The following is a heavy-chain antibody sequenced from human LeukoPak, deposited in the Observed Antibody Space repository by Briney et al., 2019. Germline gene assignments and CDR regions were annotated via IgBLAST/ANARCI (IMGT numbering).Heavy chain of an antibody. Sequence: SETLSLTCSVSGGSMTSHYWTWIRQPPGKGLEWIGYAFYSGTTNYNPSLKSRVTISLDTSKKQFSLKRNSVTAADTAVYYCARTPRNTLDYWGQGTLVSVSS. CDR3: ARTPRNTLDY. CDR2: AFYSGTT. CDR1: GGSMTSHY. D-gene: IGHD2/OR15-2a*01. J-gene: IGHJ4*02. V-gene: IGHV4-59*11.